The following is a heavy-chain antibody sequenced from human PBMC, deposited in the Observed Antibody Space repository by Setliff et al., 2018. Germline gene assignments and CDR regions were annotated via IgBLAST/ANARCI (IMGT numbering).Heavy chain of an antibody. J-gene: IGHJ4*02. Sequence: SETLSLTCAVSGYSISSGYYWGWIRQPPGKGLEWIGSIYHSGSTYYNPSLKSRVTISVDTSKNQFSLKLSSVTAADTAVYYCARDGSYYYFDYWGQGTLVTVSS. CDR3: ARDGSYYYFDY. V-gene: IGHV4-38-2*02. CDR1: GYSISSGYY. D-gene: IGHD1-26*01. CDR2: IYHSGST.